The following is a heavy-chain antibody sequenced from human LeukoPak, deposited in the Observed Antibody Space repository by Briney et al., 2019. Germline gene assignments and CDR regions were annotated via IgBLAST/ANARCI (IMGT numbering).Heavy chain of an antibody. D-gene: IGHD6-25*01. CDR2: IWYDGSNK. CDR3: ARDPASAYYFDY. V-gene: IGHV3-33*01. CDR1: GFTFSSYG. J-gene: IGHJ4*02. Sequence: GGSLRLSCAASGFTFSSYGMHWVRQAPGKGLEWVAVIWYDGSNKYYADSVKGRFTISRDNSKNTLYLQMNSLRAEDTAVYYCARDPASAYYFDYWGQGTLVTVSS.